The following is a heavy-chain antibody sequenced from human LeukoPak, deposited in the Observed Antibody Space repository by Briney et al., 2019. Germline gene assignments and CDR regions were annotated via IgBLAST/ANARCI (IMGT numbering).Heavy chain of an antibody. CDR2: IRGSSSTI. CDR3: ARTYYDFWSGYYLYYFDY. D-gene: IGHD3-3*01. Sequence: GGSLRLSCAASGFTFSSYSMNWVRQAPGKGLEWGSYIRGSSSTIYYADSVKGRFTISRDNGKNTLYLQMNSLRAEDTAVYYCARTYYDFWSGYYLYYFDYWGQGTLVTVSS. J-gene: IGHJ4*02. V-gene: IGHV3-48*01. CDR1: GFTFSSYS.